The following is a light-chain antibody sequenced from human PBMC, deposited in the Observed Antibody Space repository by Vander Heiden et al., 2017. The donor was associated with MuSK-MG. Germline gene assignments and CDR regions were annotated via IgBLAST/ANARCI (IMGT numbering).Light chain of an antibody. Sequence: SSDLTQTPSVSVSPGQTASITCSGHNLGNKYVCWYQQRPGQSPVLVIYQNDKRPSGIPERFSGSNSEDTANLTISGTQALDEADYYCQAWNSKTGVFGGGTKLTGL. CDR1: NLGNKY. J-gene: IGLJ3*02. CDR2: QND. V-gene: IGLV3-1*01. CDR3: QAWNSKTGV.